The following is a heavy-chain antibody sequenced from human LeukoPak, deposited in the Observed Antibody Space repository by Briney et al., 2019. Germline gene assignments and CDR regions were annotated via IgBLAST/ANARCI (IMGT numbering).Heavy chain of an antibody. Sequence: SETLSLTCTVSGGSISTTGYYWAWIRQPPGKGLEWIASICYSGSTYYNSSLKSRVTISVDTSRNQFSLKLSSVTAADTALYYCASDRGYSNNYFDYWGQGTLVTVSS. CDR2: ICYSGST. J-gene: IGHJ4*01. CDR3: ASDRGYSNNYFDY. D-gene: IGHD3-22*01. V-gene: IGHV4-39*01. CDR1: GGSISTTGYY.